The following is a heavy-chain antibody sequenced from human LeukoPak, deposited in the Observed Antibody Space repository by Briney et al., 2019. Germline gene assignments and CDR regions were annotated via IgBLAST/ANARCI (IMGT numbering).Heavy chain of an antibody. D-gene: IGHD2/OR15-2a*01. J-gene: IGHJ4*02. V-gene: IGHV3-7*05. CDR2: IKQDGSEK. Sequence: PGGSLRLSCAASGFTFSSYWMSWVRQAPEKGLEWVANIKQDGSEKYYVDSVKGRFTISKDNAKNSLYLQMNNLRAEDTAVYYCARVRTTGRYYFDYWGQGTLVTVSS. CDR1: GFTFSSYW. CDR3: ARVRTTGRYYFDY.